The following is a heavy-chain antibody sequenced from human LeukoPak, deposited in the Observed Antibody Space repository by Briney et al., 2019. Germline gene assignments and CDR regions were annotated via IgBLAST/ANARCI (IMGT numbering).Heavy chain of an antibody. D-gene: IGHD2-2*01. J-gene: IGHJ4*02. V-gene: IGHV1-2*02. Sequence: ASVKVSCKASGYTFTGYYMHWVRQAPGQGLEWMGWINPNSGGTNYAQKFQGRVTMTRDTSISTAYMELNRLRSDDTAVYYCARDIFLTAGGSTSEDWGQGTLVTVSS. CDR3: ARDIFLTAGGSTSED. CDR1: GYTFTGYY. CDR2: INPNSGGT.